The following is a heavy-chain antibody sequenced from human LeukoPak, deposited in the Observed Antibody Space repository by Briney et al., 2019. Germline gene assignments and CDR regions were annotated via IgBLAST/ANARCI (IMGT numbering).Heavy chain of an antibody. CDR1: GCTFRDYY. V-gene: IGHV3-11*01. CDR2: ISSSGSTI. J-gene: IGHJ4*02. D-gene: IGHD4-23*01. Sequence: GGCLRPSWAASGCTFRDYYMSWMRQAPGKGLEWVSYISSSGSTIYYADSVKGRFTISRDNAKNSLYLQMNSLRAEDTAVYYCARAGYGGNSHTDYWGQGTLVTVSS. CDR3: ARAGYGGNSHTDY.